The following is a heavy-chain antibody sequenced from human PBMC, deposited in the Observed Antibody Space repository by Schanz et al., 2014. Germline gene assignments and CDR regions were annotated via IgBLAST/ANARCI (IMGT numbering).Heavy chain of an antibody. J-gene: IGHJ6*03. CDR3: ARLGTGMAVAGSVIDTYYYYMDV. V-gene: IGHV1-69*02. CDR1: GGTFSSYT. D-gene: IGHD6-19*01. CDR2: IISILGIP. Sequence: QVQLVQSGAEVKKPGASVKVSCKASGGTFSSYTISWVRQAPGQGLEWMGRIISILGIPNYAQKFQGRVTMTRNTAISTAYMELSSLRSEDTAVYYCARLGTGMAVAGSVIDTYYYYMDVWGEGTTVTVSS.